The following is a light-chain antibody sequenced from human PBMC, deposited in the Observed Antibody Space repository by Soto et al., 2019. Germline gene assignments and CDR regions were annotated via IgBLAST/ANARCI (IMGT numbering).Light chain of an antibody. V-gene: IGKV3-15*01. J-gene: IGKJ1*01. CDR3: QQCNNWPRT. CDR1: QSVSRN. Sequence: EIVMTQSPATLSVSPGERATLSCRASQSVSRNLAWYQQKSGQAPRLLIYGASTRATGIPARFSGSGSGTDFTLTSSCLQSEDFAVYYCQQCNNWPRTFGQGTKVEIK. CDR2: GAS.